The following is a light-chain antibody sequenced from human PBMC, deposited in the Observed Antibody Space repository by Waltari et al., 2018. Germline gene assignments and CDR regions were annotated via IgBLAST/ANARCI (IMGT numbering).Light chain of an antibody. V-gene: IGKV3-15*01. CDR1: QSVSSN. J-gene: IGKJ2*01. Sequence: ETVMTQFPATLSVSPGETATLSCRASQSVSSNLAWYQQKPGQAPMLLIYGASTRATGIPARFSGSGSGTDFTLTISSLQSEDFAVYYCQQYSKWPPHTFGQGTKLEL. CDR3: QQYSKWPPHT. CDR2: GAS.